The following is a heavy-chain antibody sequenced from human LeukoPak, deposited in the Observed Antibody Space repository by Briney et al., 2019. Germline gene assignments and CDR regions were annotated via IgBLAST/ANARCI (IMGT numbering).Heavy chain of an antibody. J-gene: IGHJ4*02. Sequence: GGSLRLSCAASGFTFSDHYMDWVRQAPGQGLEWVGRIRNKANSYTTEYAASVKGRFTISRDDSKNSLYLQMSSLKTEDTAVYYCARSGSHTAFEYWGQGTLVTVSS. V-gene: IGHV3-72*01. CDR1: GFTFSDHY. D-gene: IGHD1-26*01. CDR2: IRNKANSYTT. CDR3: ARSGSHTAFEY.